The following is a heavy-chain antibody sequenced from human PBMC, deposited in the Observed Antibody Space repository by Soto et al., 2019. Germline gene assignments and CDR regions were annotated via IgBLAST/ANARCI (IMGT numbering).Heavy chain of an antibody. Sequence: GASVKVSCKASGGTFSSYAISWVRQAPGQGLEWMGGIIPIFGTANYAQKFQGRVTITADESTSTAYMELSSLGSEDTAVYYCARDKAYYYDSSGYLSPYYYGMDVWGQGTTVTVSS. CDR2: IIPIFGTA. D-gene: IGHD3-22*01. J-gene: IGHJ6*02. CDR1: GGTFSSYA. CDR3: ARDKAYYYDSSGYLSPYYYGMDV. V-gene: IGHV1-69*13.